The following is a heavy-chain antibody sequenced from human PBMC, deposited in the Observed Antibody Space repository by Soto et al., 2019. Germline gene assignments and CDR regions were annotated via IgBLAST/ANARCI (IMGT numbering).Heavy chain of an antibody. D-gene: IGHD3-22*01. J-gene: IGHJ5*02. CDR3: ARHAHDTGFDP. Sequence: SETQSLTCTVSGGYIRGSSDYWGWISQPPGKGLEWIGSIYYSGSTYYNPSLKSRVTISVDTSKNQFSLKLSSVTAADTAVYYCARHAHDTGFDPWGQGTLVTVS. CDR1: GGYIRGSSDY. CDR2: IYYSGST. V-gene: IGHV4-39*01.